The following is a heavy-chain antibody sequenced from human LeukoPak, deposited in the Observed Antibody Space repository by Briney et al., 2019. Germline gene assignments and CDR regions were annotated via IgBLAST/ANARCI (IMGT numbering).Heavy chain of an antibody. V-gene: IGHV3-9*01. Sequence: GGSLRLSCAASGFTFGDYAMHWVRQAPGKGLKWVSGITWNSRNIGYADSVKGRFTISRDNAKNFLYLQMNGLKAEDTALYYCAKRSGGRSAATNSDYYYAMDVWGQGTTVTVSS. J-gene: IGHJ6*02. CDR2: ITWNSRNI. D-gene: IGHD3-10*01. CDR3: AKRSGGRSAATNSDYYYAMDV. CDR1: GFTFGDYA.